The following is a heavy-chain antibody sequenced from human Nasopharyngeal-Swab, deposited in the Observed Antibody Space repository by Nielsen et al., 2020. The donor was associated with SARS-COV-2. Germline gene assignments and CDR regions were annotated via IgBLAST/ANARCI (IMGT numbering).Heavy chain of an antibody. Sequence: GESLKISCAASGFTFSSYAMSWVRQAPGKGLEWVSAISGSGGSTYYADSVKGRFTISSDNSKNTLYLQMNSLRAEDTAVYYCAKDSQWRWSGYEARIDGMDVWGQGTTVTVSS. D-gene: IGHD3-3*01. CDR1: GFTFSSYA. CDR2: ISGSGGST. V-gene: IGHV3-23*01. CDR3: AKDSQWRWSGYEARIDGMDV. J-gene: IGHJ6*02.